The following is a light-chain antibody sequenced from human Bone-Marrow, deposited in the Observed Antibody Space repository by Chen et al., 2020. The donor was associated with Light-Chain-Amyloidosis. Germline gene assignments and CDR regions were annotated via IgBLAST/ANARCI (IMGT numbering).Light chain of an antibody. CDR3: QSTNSRDTSKC. Sequence: SSELTQPPSVSVSPGQTASISCSGHVLPKQYVYWYQQKPGQAPVLVLYRNTERPSGIRERFAGPTRGSTVTLTIRGVQAEDEADYYGQSTNSRDTSKCFGDGTKVTVL. J-gene: IGLJ1*01. V-gene: IGLV3-25*03. CDR2: RNT. CDR1: VLPKQY.